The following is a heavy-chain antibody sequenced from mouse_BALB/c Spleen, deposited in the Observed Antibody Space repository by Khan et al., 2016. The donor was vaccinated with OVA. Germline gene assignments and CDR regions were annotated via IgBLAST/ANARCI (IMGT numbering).Heavy chain of an antibody. D-gene: IGHD1-1*01. CDR1: GFTFSNFG. CDR2: ISSGSSNI. J-gene: IGHJ4*01. Sequence: EVELVESGGGLVQTGGSRKLSCAASGFTFSNFGMHWVRQAPEKGLEWVAYISSGSSNIYYADTVKGRFTISRDNPKNTLFLQMTSLRSEDTAMYYCARIETHYYGSSWDYAMDYWGQGTSVTVSS. CDR3: ARIETHYYGSSWDYAMDY. V-gene: IGHV5-17*02.